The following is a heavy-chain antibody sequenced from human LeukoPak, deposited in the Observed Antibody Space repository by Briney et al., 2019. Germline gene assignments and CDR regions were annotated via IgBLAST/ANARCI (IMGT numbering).Heavy chain of an antibody. D-gene: IGHD3-22*01. J-gene: IGHJ4*02. CDR3: ARLGDSSGYYYVPYYFDY. CDR2: IYYSGST. V-gene: IGHV4-39*01. Sequence: SETLSLTCTVSGGSISSSSHYWGWIRQPPGKGLEWIGSIYYSGSTYYNPSLKGRVTISVDTSKNQFSLKLSSVTAADTAVYYCARLGDSSGYYYVPYYFDYWGQGTLVTVSS. CDR1: GGSISSSSHY.